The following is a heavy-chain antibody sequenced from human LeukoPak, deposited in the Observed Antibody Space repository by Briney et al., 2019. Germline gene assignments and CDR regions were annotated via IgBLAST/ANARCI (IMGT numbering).Heavy chain of an antibody. V-gene: IGHV4-34*01. Sequence: PSETLSLTCAVSGGSFSGYYWSWIRQPPGKGLEWIGEINHSGSTNYNPSLKSRVTISVDTSKNQFSLKLSSVTAADTAVYYCAEPMPSCGDYSDYWGQGTLVTVSS. CDR3: AEPMPSCGDYSDY. CDR1: GGSFSGYY. J-gene: IGHJ4*02. D-gene: IGHD2-2*01. CDR2: INHSGST.